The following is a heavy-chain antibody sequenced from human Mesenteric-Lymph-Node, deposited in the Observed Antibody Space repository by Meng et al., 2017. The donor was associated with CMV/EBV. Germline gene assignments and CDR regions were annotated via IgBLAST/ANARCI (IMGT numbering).Heavy chain of an antibody. CDR3: AKTPIQSSAYIGYNWSTRPPPSFDY. Sequence: GGSLRLSCAVSGFDFSSYGMLWVRQAPGKGLEWVSGISGGRTAYTYSADSVKGRFIISRDNSKNTLYLQMNSLRVEDTAVYYCAKTPIQSSAYIGYNWSTRPPPSFDYWGQGTPVTVSS. CDR2: ISGGRTAYT. J-gene: IGHJ4*01. CDR1: GFDFSSYG. V-gene: IGHV3-23*01. D-gene: IGHD1-20*01.